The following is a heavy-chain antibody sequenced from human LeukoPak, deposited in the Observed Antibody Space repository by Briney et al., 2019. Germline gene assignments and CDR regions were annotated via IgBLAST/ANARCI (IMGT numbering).Heavy chain of an antibody. J-gene: IGHJ3*02. CDR2: INHSGST. D-gene: IGHD5-24*01. Sequence: PSETLSLTCAVYGGSFSGYYWSWIRQPPGKGLEWIGEINHSGSTNYNPSLKSRVTISVDTSKNQFSLKLSSVTAADTAVYYCASTYVPETLQRWLQSNRGAFDIWGQGTMVTVSS. V-gene: IGHV4-34*01. CDR1: GGSFSGYY. CDR3: ASTYVPETLQRWLQSNRGAFDI.